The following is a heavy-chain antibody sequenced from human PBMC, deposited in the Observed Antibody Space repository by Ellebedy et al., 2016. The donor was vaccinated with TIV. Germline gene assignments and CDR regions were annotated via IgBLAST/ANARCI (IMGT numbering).Heavy chain of an antibody. V-gene: IGHV3-9*01. CDR1: GFTFDDFA. Sequence: SLKISCAASGFTFDDFAMHWVRQAPGKGLEWVSGISWDSNYIGYADSVKGRFTISRDNAESSLFLQMNSLRAEDTALYYCAKAQYGSGSYHAIQHWGQGTLVTVSS. CDR3: AKAQYGSGSYHAIQH. J-gene: IGHJ1*01. D-gene: IGHD3-10*01. CDR2: ISWDSNYI.